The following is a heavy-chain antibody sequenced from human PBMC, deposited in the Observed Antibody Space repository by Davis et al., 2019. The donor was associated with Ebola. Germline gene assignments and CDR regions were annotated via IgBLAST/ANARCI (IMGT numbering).Heavy chain of an antibody. CDR2: MGGISGAI. CDR1: GFTFSTYT. J-gene: IGHJ4*02. Sequence: PGESLKISCAASGFTFSTYTMNWVRQAPGKGLEWVSSMGGISGAIFYADSVRGRFTISRDNAKNSLYLQMNSLRAEDSAVYYCTRDIPFTSFDYWGQGALVTVSS. V-gene: IGHV3-21*01. CDR3: TRDIPFTSFDY. D-gene: IGHD2-2*02.